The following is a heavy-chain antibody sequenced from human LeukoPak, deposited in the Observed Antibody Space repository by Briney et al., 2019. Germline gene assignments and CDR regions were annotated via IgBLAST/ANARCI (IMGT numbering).Heavy chain of an antibody. CDR1: GYTFTDHY. V-gene: IGHV1-2*02. D-gene: IGHD7-27*01. CDR3: ARDHNWGPDY. CDR2: IHPGRGDT. Sequence: ASVKVSCKALGYTFTDHYFYWLRQAPGQGLGWMGWIHPGRGDTNYAQKFQGRVSLTRDTSISTAYMELSRLTSDDTAVYYCARDHNWGPDYWGQGTLVSVSS. J-gene: IGHJ4*02.